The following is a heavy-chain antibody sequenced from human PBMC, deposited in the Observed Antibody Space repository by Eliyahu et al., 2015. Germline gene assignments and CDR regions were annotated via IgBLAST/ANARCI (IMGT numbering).Heavy chain of an antibody. J-gene: IGHJ4*02. D-gene: IGHD3-22*01. CDR2: ISSSGNTV. Sequence: QVQLVESGGGLVKPGGSLRLSCAAXGFTFSDYYISWVRQAPGKGLEWVSYISSSGNTVSYADSVKGRFTISRDNVKNSLYLRMNSLRAEDTAVYYCARDFDSSDYWVSDYWGQGTLVTVSS. V-gene: IGHV3-11*01. CDR3: ARDFDSSDYWVSDY. CDR1: GFTFSDYY.